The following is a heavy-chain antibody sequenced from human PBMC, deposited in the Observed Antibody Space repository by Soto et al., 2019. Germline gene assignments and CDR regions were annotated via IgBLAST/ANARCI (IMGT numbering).Heavy chain of an antibody. CDR1: GYTFNKYD. CDR3: ARDFGHGYYLDY. J-gene: IGHJ4*02. CDR2: ISPNSGRP. Sequence: ASVKVSCKASGYTFNKYDITWVRQAPGQGLEWLGLISPNSGRPSYAQKFEGRVTMTTDTSTTTAYLELRSLRSDDTAVYFCARDFGHGYYLDYWGRGTLVTVSS. V-gene: IGHV1-18*04. D-gene: IGHD3-3*01.